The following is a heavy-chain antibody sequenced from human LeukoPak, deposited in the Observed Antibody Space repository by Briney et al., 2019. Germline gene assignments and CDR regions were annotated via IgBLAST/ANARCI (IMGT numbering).Heavy chain of an antibody. V-gene: IGHV4-34*01. J-gene: IGHJ3*02. Sequence: SETLSLTSAVYGGSFSGYYWSWIRQPPGKGLEWIGEINHSGSTNYNPSLKSRVTISVDTSKNQFSLKLSSVTAADTAVYYCARGVDTEVVDDAFDIWGQGTMVTVSS. CDR3: ARGVDTEVVDDAFDI. CDR2: INHSGST. CDR1: GGSFSGYY. D-gene: IGHD2-15*01.